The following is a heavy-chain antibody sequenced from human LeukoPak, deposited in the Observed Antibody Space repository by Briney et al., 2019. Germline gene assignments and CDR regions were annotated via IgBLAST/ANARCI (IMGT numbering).Heavy chain of an antibody. CDR3: ARAYSGYENYYYYYYMDV. V-gene: IGHV3-20*04. J-gene: IGHJ6*03. Sequence: GGSLRLSCAASGFTFDDYGMSWVRQAPGKGLEWDSGINRNGGNTGYADSVKGRFTISRDNAKNSLYLQMNSLRAEDTALYYCARAYSGYENYYYYYYMDVWGKGTTVTVSS. CDR2: INRNGGNT. D-gene: IGHD5-12*01. CDR1: GFTFDDYG.